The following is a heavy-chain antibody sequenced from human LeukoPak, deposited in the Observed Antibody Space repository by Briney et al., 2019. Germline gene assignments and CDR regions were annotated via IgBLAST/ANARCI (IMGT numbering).Heavy chain of an antibody. CDR3: AKDQGNYDFWSGARGLDY. V-gene: IGHV3-23*01. Sequence: GSLRLSCAASGFTFSSYAMSWVRQAPGKGLEWVSAISGSGGSTYYADSVKGRFTISRDNSKNTLYLQMNSLRAEDTAVYYCAKDQGNYDFWSGARGLDYWGQGTLVTVSS. CDR1: GFTFSSYA. J-gene: IGHJ4*02. D-gene: IGHD3-3*01. CDR2: ISGSGGST.